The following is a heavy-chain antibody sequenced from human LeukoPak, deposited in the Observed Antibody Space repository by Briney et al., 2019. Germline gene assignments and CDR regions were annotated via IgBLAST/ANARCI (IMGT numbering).Heavy chain of an antibody. CDR3: ARASCSSTSCGADQ. J-gene: IGHJ4*02. CDR2: INPNSGGT. CDR1: GYTFTGYY. D-gene: IGHD2-2*01. V-gene: IGHV1-2*02. Sequence: ASVKVSCKASGYTFTGYYMNWVRQAPGQGLEWMGWINPNSGGTNYAQKFQGRVTMTRDTSISTAYMELSRLRSDDTAVYYCARASCSSTSCGADQWGQGTLSPSPQ.